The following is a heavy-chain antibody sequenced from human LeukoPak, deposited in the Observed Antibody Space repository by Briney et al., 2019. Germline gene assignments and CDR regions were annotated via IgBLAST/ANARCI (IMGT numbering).Heavy chain of an antibody. V-gene: IGHV3-30*02. CDR3: ARVNYYGSGPADV. D-gene: IGHD3-10*01. Sequence: GGSLRLSCAASGFTFSSYGMHWVRQAPGKGLEWVAFIRYDGSNKYYADSVKGRFTISRDNAKNSLYLQMNSLRAEDTALYYCARVNYYGSGPADVWGKGTTVTVSS. CDR2: IRYDGSNK. CDR1: GFTFSSYG. J-gene: IGHJ6*04.